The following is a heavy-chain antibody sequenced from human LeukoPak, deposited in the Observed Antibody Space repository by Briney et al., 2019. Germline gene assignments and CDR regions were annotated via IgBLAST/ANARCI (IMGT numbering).Heavy chain of an antibody. Sequence: PGGSLRLSCAASGFTFSSYAMSWVRQAPGKGLEWVSAISGNSGSTYYAGSVKGGFTISRDNSKNTLYLQMSTLRAEDTAVYYSAKEIYCSGGSCYSDAFDIWGQGTMVTVSS. CDR2: ISGNSGST. D-gene: IGHD2-15*01. J-gene: IGHJ3*02. CDR3: AKEIYCSGGSCYSDAFDI. V-gene: IGHV3-23*01. CDR1: GFTFSSYA.